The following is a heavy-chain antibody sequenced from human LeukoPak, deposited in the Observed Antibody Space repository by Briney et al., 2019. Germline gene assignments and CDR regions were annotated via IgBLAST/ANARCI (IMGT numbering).Heavy chain of an antibody. D-gene: IGHD4-11*01. Sequence: ASVKVSCTASGYTSTSYYMHWVRQATGQGLEWMGITNPSGGSTSYAQKFQGRVTMTRDTSTSTVYMELSSLRSEDTAVSYCARDLMTTVTNYYYYGMDVWGQGTTVTVSS. J-gene: IGHJ6*02. V-gene: IGHV1-46*01. CDR3: ARDLMTTVTNYYYYGMDV. CDR1: GYTSTSYY. CDR2: TNPSGGST.